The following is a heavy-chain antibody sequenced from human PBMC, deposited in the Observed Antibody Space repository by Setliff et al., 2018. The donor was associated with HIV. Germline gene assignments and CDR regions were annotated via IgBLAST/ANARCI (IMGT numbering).Heavy chain of an antibody. CDR3: ARLKGYSSGWYFDY. D-gene: IGHD6-19*01. CDR2: TYYSGST. CDR1: GGSISNYY. V-gene: IGHV4-59*01. Sequence: SETLSLTCTVSGGSISNYYWSWIRQPPGKGLECIGYTYYSGSTNYNPSHKSRVTISVDTSKSQFSLKLSSVTAADTAVYYCARLKGYSSGWYFDYWGQGTLVTVSS. J-gene: IGHJ4*02.